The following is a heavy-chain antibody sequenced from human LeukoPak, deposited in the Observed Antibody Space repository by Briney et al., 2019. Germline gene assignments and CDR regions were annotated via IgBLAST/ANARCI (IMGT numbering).Heavy chain of an antibody. V-gene: IGHV1-2*02. D-gene: IGHD6-19*01. CDR1: GYTFTGYY. Sequence: ASVKVSCKASGYTFTGYYMHWVRQAPGQGLEWMGWINPNSGGTNYAQKFQGRVTMTRDTSISTAYMELSRLRSGDTAVYYCARDSDSSGWYRINWFDPWGQGTLVTVSS. CDR2: INPNSGGT. J-gene: IGHJ5*02. CDR3: ARDSDSSGWYRINWFDP.